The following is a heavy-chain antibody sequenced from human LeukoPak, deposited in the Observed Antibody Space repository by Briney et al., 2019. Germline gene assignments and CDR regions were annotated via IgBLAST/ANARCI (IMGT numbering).Heavy chain of an antibody. V-gene: IGHV3-7*03. D-gene: IGHD3-22*01. Sequence: PGGSLRLSCAASGFTFNSYWMSWVRQAPGKGLEWVANIKQDGGEKYYVDSVKGRFTISRDNAKNSLYLQMNSLRAEDTAVYYCARARTAEYYYDSSGYYYWGQGTLVTVSS. CDR3: ARARTAEYYYDSSGYYY. CDR1: GFTFNSYW. CDR2: IKQDGGEK. J-gene: IGHJ4*02.